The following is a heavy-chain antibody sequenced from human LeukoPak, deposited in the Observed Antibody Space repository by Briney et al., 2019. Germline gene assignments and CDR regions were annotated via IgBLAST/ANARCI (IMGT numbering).Heavy chain of an antibody. V-gene: IGHV1-8*01. J-gene: IGHJ5*02. CDR2: MNPNSGNT. CDR3: GREKRGSYMGFDP. CDR1: GYTFTSYD. Sequence: ASVKVSCKASGYTFTSYDINWVRQATGQGPEWMGWMNPNSGNTGYAQKFQGRVTMTMNTSINTAYMELSSVRSDDTAAYYCGREKRGSYMGFDPWGQGTLGPAS. D-gene: IGHD1-26*01.